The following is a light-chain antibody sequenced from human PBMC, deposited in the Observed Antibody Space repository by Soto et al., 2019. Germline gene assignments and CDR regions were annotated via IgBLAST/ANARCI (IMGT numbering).Light chain of an antibody. Sequence: EIVLTQSPGTLSLSPGEGATLSCRASQSVSSSYLAWYQRKPGQAPRLLIFGASSRATGIPDRLSGSGSGTDFTLTISRLEPEDFGVYCCEHYCRSLMNTFREGAKLEIK. CDR2: GAS. J-gene: IGKJ2*01. CDR1: QSVSSSY. V-gene: IGKV3-20*01. CDR3: EHYCRSLMNT.